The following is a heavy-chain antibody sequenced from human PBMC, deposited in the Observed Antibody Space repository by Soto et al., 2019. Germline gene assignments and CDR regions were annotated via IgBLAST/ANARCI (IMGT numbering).Heavy chain of an antibody. Sequence: GGSLRLSCAASGFTFSSYAMSWVRQAPGKGLEWVSAISGSGGSTYYADSVKGRFTISRDNSKNTLYLQMNSLRAEDTAVYYCAKGTWTYYDSSGYRSPSYYFDYWGQGTLVTVSS. CDR1: GFTFSSYA. D-gene: IGHD3-22*01. V-gene: IGHV3-23*01. J-gene: IGHJ4*02. CDR3: AKGTWTYYDSSGYRSPSYYFDY. CDR2: ISGSGGST.